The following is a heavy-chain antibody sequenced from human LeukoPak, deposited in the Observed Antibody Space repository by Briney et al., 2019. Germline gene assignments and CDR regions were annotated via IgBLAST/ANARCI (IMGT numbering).Heavy chain of an antibody. CDR3: ARAAQNWNNAPYFDF. V-gene: IGHV4-39*01. Sequence: SETLSLTCTVSGGSISNTNYYWGWIRQPPGKGLEWIGNIYYSGNTYYNPSLKSRVTLSVDTSKNQFSLKLTSVTAADTAVYYCARAAQNWNNAPYFDFWGQETLVTVSS. CDR2: IYYSGNT. CDR1: GGSISNTNYY. D-gene: IGHD1/OR15-1a*01. J-gene: IGHJ4*02.